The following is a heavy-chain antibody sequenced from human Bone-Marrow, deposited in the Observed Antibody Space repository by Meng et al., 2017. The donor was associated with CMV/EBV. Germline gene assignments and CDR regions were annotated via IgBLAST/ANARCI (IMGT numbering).Heavy chain of an antibody. CDR2: ISGSGGST. J-gene: IGHJ6*02. Sequence: GESLSLCCAASGFTFSSYAMSWVRQAPGKGLEWVSAISGSGGSTYYADSVKGRFTISRDNSKNTLYLQMNSLRAEDTAVYYWAKDLKRTSLIRLSYYYYGMDVWGQGTTVTVSS. D-gene: IGHD2-2*01. V-gene: IGHV3-23*01. CDR1: GFTFSSYA. CDR3: AKDLKRTSLIRLSYYYYGMDV.